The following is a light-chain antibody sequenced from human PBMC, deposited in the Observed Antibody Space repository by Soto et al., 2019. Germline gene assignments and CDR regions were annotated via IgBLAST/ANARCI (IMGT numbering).Light chain of an antibody. CDR3: SSYTGGSTYV. V-gene: IGLV2-14*03. CDR2: DVT. J-gene: IGLJ1*01. Sequence: QSVLTQPASVSGSPGQSITISCTGTSSDVSGNNYVSWYQHHPGKATKLIIYDVTNRPSGVSNPFSGSKTGNTDTLTISGLQGEDEAEYYCSSYTGGSTYVFGTGTKVTVL. CDR1: SSDVSGNNY.